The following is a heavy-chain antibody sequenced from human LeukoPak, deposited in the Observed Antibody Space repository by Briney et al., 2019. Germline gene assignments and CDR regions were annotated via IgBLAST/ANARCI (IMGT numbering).Heavy chain of an antibody. V-gene: IGHV4-59*01. CDR2: IYYSGST. J-gene: IGHJ5*02. Sequence: PSETLSLTCTVSGGSISSYYWSWIRQPPGQGLEWIGYIYYSGSTNYNPSLKSGVTISVDTSKNQCSLKLSSVTAADTAVYYCAGLPEEGNWFDPWGQGNLVTVSS. CDR3: AGLPEEGNWFDP. D-gene: IGHD2-2*01. CDR1: GGSISSYY.